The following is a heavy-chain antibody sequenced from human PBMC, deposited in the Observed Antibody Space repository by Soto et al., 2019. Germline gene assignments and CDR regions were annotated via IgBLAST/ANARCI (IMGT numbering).Heavy chain of an antibody. CDR1: GGSISSRGSMSGRSFY. CDR2: ISYSDGS. J-gene: IGHJ4*02. D-gene: IGHD4-17*01. CDR3: ARASTTVTTLDY. Sequence: SETLSLTCTVSGGSISSRGSMSGRSFYWGWMRQPPGKGLEWIGSISYSDGSFYNSSLKSRLTISVDTSKNQFSLKLSSVTAADTAVYYCARASTTVTTLDYWGQGTLVTVSS. V-gene: IGHV4-39*07.